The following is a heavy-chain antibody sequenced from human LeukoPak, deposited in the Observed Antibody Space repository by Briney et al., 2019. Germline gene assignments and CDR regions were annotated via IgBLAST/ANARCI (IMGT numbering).Heavy chain of an antibody. CDR1: GGSISSSSYY. J-gene: IGHJ4*02. V-gene: IGHV4-39*07. D-gene: IGHD6-13*01. CDR2: IYYSGST. CDR3: ARQLTHTHSSWYPDY. Sequence: SETLSLTCTVSGGSISSSSYYWGWIRQPPGKGLEWIGSIYYSGSTYYNPSLKSRVTISVDTSKNQFSLKLSSVTAADTAMYYCARQLTHTHSSWYPDYWGQGTLVTVSS.